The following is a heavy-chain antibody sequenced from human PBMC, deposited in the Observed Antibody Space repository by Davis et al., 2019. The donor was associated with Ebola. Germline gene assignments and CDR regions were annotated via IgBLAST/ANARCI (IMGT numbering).Heavy chain of an antibody. D-gene: IGHD6-13*01. J-gene: IGHJ6*02. CDR3: ARERKAAAGYYYYGMDV. Sequence: ASVQVSCKASGYTFTGYYMHWVRQAPGQGLEWMGWINPNSGGTNYAQKFQGRVTMTRDTSISTAYMELSRLRSDDTAVYYCARERKAAAGYYYYGMDVWGQGTTVTVSS. CDR2: INPNSGGT. CDR1: GYTFTGYY. V-gene: IGHV1-2*02.